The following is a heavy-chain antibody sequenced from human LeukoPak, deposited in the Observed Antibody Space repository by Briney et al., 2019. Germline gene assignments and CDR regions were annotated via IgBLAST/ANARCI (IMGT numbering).Heavy chain of an antibody. J-gene: IGHJ4*02. CDR3: ARVAAAGPSPFDY. CDR1: GYTFTGYY. V-gene: IGHV1-2*02. CDR2: INPNSGGT. D-gene: IGHD6-13*01. Sequence: ASVKVSCKASGYTFTGYYMHWVRQAPGQGLEWMGWINPNSGGTNYAQKFQGRVTMTRDTSISTAYMELSRLRSDDTAVYYCARVAAAGPSPFDYWGQGTLVTVSS.